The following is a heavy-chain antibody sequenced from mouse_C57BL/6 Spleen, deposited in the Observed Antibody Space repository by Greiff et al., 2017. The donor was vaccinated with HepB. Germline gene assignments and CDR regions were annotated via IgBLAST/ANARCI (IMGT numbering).Heavy chain of an antibody. D-gene: IGHD1-1*01. V-gene: IGHV1-69*01. CDR3: ARMGTTVGDY. J-gene: IGHJ2*01. Sequence: QVQLQQPGAELVMPGASVKLSCKASGYTFTSYWMHWVKQRPGQGLEWIGEIDPSDSYTNYNQKFKGKSTLTEDKSSSTAYMQLSSLTSEDSAVYYCARMGTTVGDYWGQGTTLTVSS. CDR2: IDPSDSYT. CDR1: GYTFTSYW.